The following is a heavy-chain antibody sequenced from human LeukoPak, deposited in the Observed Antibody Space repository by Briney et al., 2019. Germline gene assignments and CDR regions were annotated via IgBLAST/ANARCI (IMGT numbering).Heavy chain of an antibody. CDR2: MNPNSGNT. CDR3: ARDSSTFRYYYDSSGYYYY. J-gene: IGHJ4*02. V-gene: IGHV1-8*01. CDR1: GYTFTSYD. D-gene: IGHD3-22*01. Sequence: ASVKVSCKASGYTFTSYDINWVRQATGQGLEWMGWMNPNSGNTGYAQKFQGRVTMTRNTSISTAYMELSSLRSEDTAVYYCARDSSTFRYYYDSSGYYYYWGQGTLVTVSS.